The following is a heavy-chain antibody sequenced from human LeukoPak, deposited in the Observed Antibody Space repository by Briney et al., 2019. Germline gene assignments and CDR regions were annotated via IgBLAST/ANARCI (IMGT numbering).Heavy chain of an antibody. CDR3: ARARYDFWSVGDY. D-gene: IGHD3-3*01. CDR2: ISDSGGTT. CDR1: GFTFSSYA. Sequence: GGSLRLSCAASGFTFSSYAMSWVRQAPGKGLEWVSVISDSGGTTYYADSVKGRFTISRDNSKNTLYLQMNSLRAEDTAVYYCARARYDFWSVGDYWGQGTLVTVSS. J-gene: IGHJ4*02. V-gene: IGHV3-23*01.